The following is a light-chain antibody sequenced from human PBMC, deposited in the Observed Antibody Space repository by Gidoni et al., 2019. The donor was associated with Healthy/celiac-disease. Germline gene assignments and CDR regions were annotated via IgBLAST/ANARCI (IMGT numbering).Light chain of an antibody. J-gene: IGKJ1*01. CDR3: QQYYSTPWT. CDR1: QRVLYSSNNKTY. CDR2: WAS. Sequence: DIVMTQSPVSLAVSLGERATINCKSSQRVLYSSNNKTYLAWYQQKPGQTPKLLIYWASTRESGVPDRFSGSGSGTDFTLTISSLQAEDVAVYYCQQYYSTPWTFGQGTKVEIK. V-gene: IGKV4-1*01.